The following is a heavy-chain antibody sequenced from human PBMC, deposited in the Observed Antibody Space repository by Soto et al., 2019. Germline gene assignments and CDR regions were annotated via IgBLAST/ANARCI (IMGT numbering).Heavy chain of an antibody. V-gene: IGHV4-59*01. D-gene: IGHD3-22*01. CDR1: GGPISSYY. CDR3: ARDHPYYYDSSGRISSGGNWFDP. J-gene: IGHJ5*02. Sequence: SETLSLTCTVSGGPISSYYWSWIRQPPGKGLEWIGYIYYSGSTNYNPSLKSRVTISVDTSKNQFSLKLSSVTAADTAVYYCARDHPYYYDSSGRISSGGNWFDPWGQGTLVTVSS. CDR2: IYYSGST.